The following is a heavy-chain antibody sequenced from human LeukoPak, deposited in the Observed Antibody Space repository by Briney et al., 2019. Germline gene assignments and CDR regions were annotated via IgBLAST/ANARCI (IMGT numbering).Heavy chain of an antibody. CDR2: INHSGST. D-gene: IGHD4-23*01. CDR3: ARLAYGGRDY. J-gene: IGHJ4*02. Sequence: PSETLSLTCAVYGGSFSGYYWSWIRQPPGKGLEWIGEINHSGSTNYNPSLKSRVTISVDTSKNQFSLKLSSVTAADTAVYYCARLAYGGRDYWGQGTLVTVSS. V-gene: IGHV4-34*01. CDR1: GGSFSGYY.